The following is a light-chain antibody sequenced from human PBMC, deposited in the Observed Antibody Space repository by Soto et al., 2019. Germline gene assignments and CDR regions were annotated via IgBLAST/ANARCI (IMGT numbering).Light chain of an antibody. CDR1: QSVSSN. J-gene: IGKJ3*01. V-gene: IGKV3-15*01. CDR3: QQYNNLSCT. Sequence: EIVMTQSPATLSVSPGERATLSCRASQSVSSNLAWYQQKPGQAPRLLIYGASTRATGIPARFSGSGSGTEFNLTISSLQSEDFAFYSCQQYNNLSCTFGPGTKVDIK. CDR2: GAS.